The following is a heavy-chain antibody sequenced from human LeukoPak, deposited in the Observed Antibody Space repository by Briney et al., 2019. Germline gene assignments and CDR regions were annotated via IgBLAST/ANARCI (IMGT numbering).Heavy chain of an antibody. Sequence: PGGTLSLSCAASRFTFSSYGMHWVRKAPGKGLGWVAVISFDGSNKYYADSVKGRFTISRDNSKNTLYLQMNSRRAEDTAVYYCARAPGGSYVDYWGQGTLVTVSS. CDR3: ARAPGGSYVDY. CDR2: ISFDGSNK. D-gene: IGHD3-16*01. J-gene: IGHJ4*02. CDR1: RFTFSSYG. V-gene: IGHV3-30*03.